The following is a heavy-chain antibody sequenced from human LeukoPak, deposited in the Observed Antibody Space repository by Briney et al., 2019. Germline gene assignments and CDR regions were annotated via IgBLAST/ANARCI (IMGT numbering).Heavy chain of an antibody. J-gene: IGHJ5*02. CDR3: ARGPQYCSGGSCYGWFDP. CDR1: GGSISSGSYY. V-gene: IGHV4-61*09. Sequence: SETLSLTCTVSGGSISSGSYYWSWIRQPAGKGLEWIGHIYTSGSTNYNPSLKSRVTISIDTSKNQFSLKLTSVTAADTAVYYCARGPQYCSGGSCYGWFDPWGQGTLVTVSS. D-gene: IGHD2-15*01. CDR2: IYTSGST.